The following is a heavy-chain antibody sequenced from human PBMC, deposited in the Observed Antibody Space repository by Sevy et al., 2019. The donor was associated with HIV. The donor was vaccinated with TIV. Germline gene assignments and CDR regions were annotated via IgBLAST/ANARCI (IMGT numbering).Heavy chain of an antibody. CDR1: EFIFSTYA. CDR3: ARDAGYSTDWYPSDY. D-gene: IGHD6-19*01. J-gene: IGHJ4*02. Sequence: GGSLRLSGAASEFIFSTYAMHWVRQAPGKGREWVAVISYDGSSHYYADSVKGRFTISRDNSKNTLFLQMNSLRLEDTAFYYCARDAGYSTDWYPSDYWGQGTLVTVSS. CDR2: ISYDGSSH. V-gene: IGHV3-30-3*01.